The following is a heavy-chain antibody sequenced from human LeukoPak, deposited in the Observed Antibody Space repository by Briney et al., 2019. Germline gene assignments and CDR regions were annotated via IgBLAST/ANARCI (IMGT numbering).Heavy chain of an antibody. D-gene: IGHD4-17*01. CDR1: GYTFTGHY. V-gene: IGHV1-2*02. J-gene: IGHJ5*02. CDR3: ARGYGDYDWFDP. Sequence: ASVKVSCKASGYTFTGHYLHWVRQAPGQGLEWMGWINPNSGATIYAQKFQGRVTMTRDTSISTAYMELSRLRSDDTAMYYCARGYGDYDWFDPWGQGTLVTVSS. CDR2: INPNSGAT.